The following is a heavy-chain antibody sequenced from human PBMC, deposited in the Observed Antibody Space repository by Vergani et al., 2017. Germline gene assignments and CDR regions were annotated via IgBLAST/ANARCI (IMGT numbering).Heavy chain of an antibody. V-gene: IGHV1-18*01. Sequence: QVQLVQSGAEVKKPGASVKVSCKASGYTFTSYGISWVRQAPGQGLEWMGWISAYNGNTNYAQKLQGRVTMTTDTSTSTAYMELRSLRSDDTAVYYCARGRIMITFGGVIVPYFDYWGHGTLVTVSS. J-gene: IGHJ4*01. CDR3: ARGRIMITFGGVIVPYFDY. CDR2: ISAYNGNT. D-gene: IGHD3-16*02. CDR1: GYTFTSYG.